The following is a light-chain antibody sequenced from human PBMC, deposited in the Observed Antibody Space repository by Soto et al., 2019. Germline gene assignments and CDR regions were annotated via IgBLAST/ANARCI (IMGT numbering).Light chain of an antibody. V-gene: IGKV3-11*01. CDR1: QSVSSY. J-gene: IGKJ5*01. CDR2: DSS. Sequence: EIVLTQSPATLSLSPGERATLSCRASQSVSSYLAWYQQKPGQAPRLLIYDSSNRATGIPARFSGSGSGTDFTLTISSLEPEDVAVFYCQQRNSWPVTFGQGTRLEIK. CDR3: QQRNSWPVT.